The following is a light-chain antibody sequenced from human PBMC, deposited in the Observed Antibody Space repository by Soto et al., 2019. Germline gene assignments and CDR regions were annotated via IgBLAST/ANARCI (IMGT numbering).Light chain of an antibody. Sequence: EILLTQSPGTLSLSPGERATLSCRASQSVRSDLAWYQQKPGQAPRLLIYGASTRATDIPARFSGSGAGTDFTLTISSLQSEDVALYYCPQYNNLIITFGQGTRLEIK. J-gene: IGKJ5*01. CDR3: PQYNNLIIT. V-gene: IGKV3D-15*01. CDR1: QSVRSD. CDR2: GAS.